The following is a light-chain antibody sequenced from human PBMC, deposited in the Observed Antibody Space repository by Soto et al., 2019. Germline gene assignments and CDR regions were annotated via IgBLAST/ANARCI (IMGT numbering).Light chain of an antibody. Sequence: QSVLTQSPSASASLGASVKLTCTLSSGHSSYAIAWHQQQPEKGPRYLMKLNSDGSHSKGDGIPDRFSGSSSGAERYLTISSLQSEDEADYYCQTWGTCMRGVFGGGTKLTV. V-gene: IGLV4-69*01. CDR3: QTWGTCMRGV. CDR1: SGHSSYA. CDR2: LNSDGSH. J-gene: IGLJ2*01.